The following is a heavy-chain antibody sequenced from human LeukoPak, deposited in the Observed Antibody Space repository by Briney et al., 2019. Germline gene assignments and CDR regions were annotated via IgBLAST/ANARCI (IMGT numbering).Heavy chain of an antibody. CDR3: ANSSGWPLLFDY. J-gene: IGHJ4*02. Sequence: SKTLSLTCAVYGWSFSGYYWSWIRQPPGKGLEWIGEINHSGRNNYNPSLKSRVTISIDTSKNQFSLKMNSVTAEDTAVYYCANSSGWPLLFDYWGQGTLVTVSS. CDR2: INHSGRN. CDR1: GWSFSGYY. V-gene: IGHV4-34*01. D-gene: IGHD6-19*01.